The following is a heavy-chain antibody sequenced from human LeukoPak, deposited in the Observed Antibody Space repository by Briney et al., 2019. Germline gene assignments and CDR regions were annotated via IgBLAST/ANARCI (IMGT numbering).Heavy chain of an antibody. Sequence: SVKVSCKASGGTFSSYAISWVRQAPGQGLEWMGRIIPILGIANYAQKFQGRVTITADKSTSTAYMELSSLRSEDTAVYYCASGYCSSTSCYWYYYYKDVWGKGTTVTVSS. V-gene: IGHV1-69*04. D-gene: IGHD2-2*01. CDR3: ASGYCSSTSCYWYYYYKDV. CDR1: GGTFSSYA. CDR2: IIPILGIA. J-gene: IGHJ6*03.